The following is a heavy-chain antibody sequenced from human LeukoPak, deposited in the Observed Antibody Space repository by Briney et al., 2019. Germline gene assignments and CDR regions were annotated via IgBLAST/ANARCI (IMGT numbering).Heavy chain of an antibody. CDR1: GCTFSNAW. CDR2: IKSKTDGGTT. Sequence: GGSLRLSCAASGCTFSNAWMSWVRQAPGKGLEWVGRIKSKTDGGTTDYAAPVKGRFTISRDDSNNTLYLQMNSLKTEDKAVYYCSYSSSNQRYYYYYYMDVWGKGTTVTVS. D-gene: IGHD6-13*01. V-gene: IGHV3-15*01. J-gene: IGHJ6*03. CDR3: SYSSSNQRYYYYYYMDV.